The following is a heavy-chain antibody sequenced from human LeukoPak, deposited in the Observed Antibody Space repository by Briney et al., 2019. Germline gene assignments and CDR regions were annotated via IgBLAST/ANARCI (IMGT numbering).Heavy chain of an antibody. D-gene: IGHD6-13*01. CDR3: VRGIAALDY. J-gene: IGHJ4*02. CDR2: IWYDGSNK. Sequence: GRSLRLSCAASGFTFSSYGMHWVRQAPGKGLEWVAVIWYDGSNKYYADSVKGRFTISRDNSKNTLYLQMNSLRAEDTAVYYCVRGIAALDYWGQGTLVTVSS. V-gene: IGHV3-33*01. CDR1: GFTFSSYG.